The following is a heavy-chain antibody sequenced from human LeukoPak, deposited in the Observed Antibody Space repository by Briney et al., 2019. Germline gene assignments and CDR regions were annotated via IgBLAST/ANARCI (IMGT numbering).Heavy chain of an antibody. CDR2: IIPIFGTA. CDR1: GGTFSSYA. J-gene: IGHJ4*02. D-gene: IGHD5-12*01. Sequence: SVKVSCKASGGTFSSYAISWVRQAPGQGLEWMGGIIPIFGTANYAQKFQGRVTITTDESTSTAYMELSSLRSEDTAVYYCARGGSGYDHHFDYWGQGTLVTVSS. CDR3: ARGGSGYDHHFDY. V-gene: IGHV1-69*05.